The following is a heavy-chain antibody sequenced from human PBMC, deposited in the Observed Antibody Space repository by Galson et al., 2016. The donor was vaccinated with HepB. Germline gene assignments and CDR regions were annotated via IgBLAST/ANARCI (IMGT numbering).Heavy chain of an antibody. V-gene: IGHV3-23*01. D-gene: IGHD3-3*02. CDR2: ISRSGDST. Sequence: SLRLSCAASGFTFSSCAMSWVRQAPGKGLEWVSSISRSGDSTYYADSVKGRFTISRDNSRNTLHLQMNSLRAEETALYYCAKRPGISWGPFEVWGQGSLVTVSS. J-gene: IGHJ1*01. CDR1: GFTFSSCA. CDR3: AKRPGISWGPFEV.